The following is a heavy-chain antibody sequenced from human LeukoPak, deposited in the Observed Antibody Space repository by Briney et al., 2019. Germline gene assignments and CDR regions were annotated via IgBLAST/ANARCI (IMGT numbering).Heavy chain of an antibody. J-gene: IGHJ5*02. CDR1: GFTFSNAW. V-gene: IGHV3-15*01. D-gene: IGHD3/OR15-3a*01. CDR3: TTQGIRGYDDFSAP. CDR2: IKSKADGVTA. Sequence: GGSLRLXCAASGFTFSNAWMSWVRQAPGKGLEWVGRIKSKADGVTADNAAPVKGRFTISRDDSKNMLYLEMNSLKSEDTALYYCTTQGIRGYDDFSAPWGQGTLVTVSS.